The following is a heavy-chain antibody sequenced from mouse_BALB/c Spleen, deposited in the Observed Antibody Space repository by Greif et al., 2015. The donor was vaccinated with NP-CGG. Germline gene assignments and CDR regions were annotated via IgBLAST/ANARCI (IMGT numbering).Heavy chain of an antibody. CDR3: ARRGYYGNSYAMDY. CDR1: GFTFSSYA. Sequence: DVKLVESGGGLVKPGGSLKLSCAASGFTFSSYAMSWVRQSPEKRLEWVAEISSGGSYTYYPDTVTGRFTISRDNAKNTLYLEMSSLRSEDTAMYYCARRGYYGNSYAMDYWGQGTSVTVSS. CDR2: ISSGGSYT. J-gene: IGHJ4*01. D-gene: IGHD2-1*01. V-gene: IGHV5-9-4*01.